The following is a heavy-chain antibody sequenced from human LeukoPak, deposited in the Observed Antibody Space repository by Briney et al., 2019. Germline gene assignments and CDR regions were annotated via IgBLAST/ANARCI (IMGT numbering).Heavy chain of an antibody. Sequence: SETLSLTCTVSGGSISSYYWSWIRQPPGKGLEWIGYIYYSGSTNYNPSLKSRVTISVDTSKNQFSLKLSSVTAADTAVYYCAREGESSVAEYNWFDPWGQGTLVTVSS. D-gene: IGHD5/OR15-5a*01. CDR2: IYYSGST. CDR1: GGSISSYY. V-gene: IGHV4-59*01. CDR3: AREGESSVAEYNWFDP. J-gene: IGHJ5*02.